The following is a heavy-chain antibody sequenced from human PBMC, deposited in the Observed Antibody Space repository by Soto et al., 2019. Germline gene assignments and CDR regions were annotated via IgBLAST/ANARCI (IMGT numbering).Heavy chain of an antibody. Sequence: QVQLQESGPGLVKPSQTLSLTCSVSGGSINSGGHYWSWIRQHPGKGLEWIGHIYKTGSTDFNPSLKDRLTISIDTSKNQFSLSLRSVTAADTALYYCARDRIQFSVDVWGQGTTVTVSS. CDR3: ARDRIQFSVDV. V-gene: IGHV4-31*03. D-gene: IGHD5-18*01. CDR1: GGSINSGGHY. J-gene: IGHJ6*02. CDR2: IYKTGST.